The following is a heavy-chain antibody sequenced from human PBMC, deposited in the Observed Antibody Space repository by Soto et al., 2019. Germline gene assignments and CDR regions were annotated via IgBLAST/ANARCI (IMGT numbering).Heavy chain of an antibody. Sequence: ASVKVSCKASGYTFTSYDINWVRQATGQGLGWMGWMNPNSGNTGYAQKFQGRVTMTRNTSISTAYMELSSLRSEDTAVYYCARRRGLVQGNWFDPWGQGTLVTVSS. CDR3: ARRRGLVQGNWFDP. CDR2: MNPNSGNT. D-gene: IGHD3-9*01. J-gene: IGHJ5*02. CDR1: GYTFTSYD. V-gene: IGHV1-8*01.